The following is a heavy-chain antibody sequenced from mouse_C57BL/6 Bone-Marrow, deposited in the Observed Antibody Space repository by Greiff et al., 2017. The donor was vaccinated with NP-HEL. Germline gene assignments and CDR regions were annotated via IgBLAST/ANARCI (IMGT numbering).Heavy chain of an antibody. CDR3: SRCPGSAAMDY. CDR2: IYPRSGNT. J-gene: IGHJ4*01. V-gene: IGHV1-81*01. D-gene: IGHD2-2*01. Sequence: QVQLQQSGAELARPGASVKLSCKASGYTFTSYGISWVKQRTGQGLEWIGEIYPRSGNTYYNEKFKGKATLTADKSSSTAYMQLRSLTSEDSAVYFFSRCPGSAAMDYWGQGTSVTVSS. CDR1: GYTFTSYG.